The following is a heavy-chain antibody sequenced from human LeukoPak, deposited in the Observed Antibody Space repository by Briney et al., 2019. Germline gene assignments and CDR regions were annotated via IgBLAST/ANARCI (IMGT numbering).Heavy chain of an antibody. CDR1: GGSISSYY. CDR2: IYTSGST. J-gene: IGHJ4*02. D-gene: IGHD6-13*01. Sequence: SETLSLTCTVSGGSISSYYWSLIRQAAGKGLQWIGRIYTSGSTDYNPSLKTRLTMSVDTSKNQFSLKLSSVTAADTAVYYCARGGSSWQSFDYWGQGTLVTVSS. CDR3: ARGGSSWQSFDY. V-gene: IGHV4-4*07.